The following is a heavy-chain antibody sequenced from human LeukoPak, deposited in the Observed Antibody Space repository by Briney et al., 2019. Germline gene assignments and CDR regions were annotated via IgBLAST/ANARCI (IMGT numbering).Heavy chain of an antibody. D-gene: IGHD6-19*01. CDR2: VGDSAHTT. J-gene: IGHJ4*02. CDR1: GFTIAAYG. V-gene: IGHV3-23*01. CDR3: AKSTYSSGWSWDY. Sequence: GGSLRLSCAASGFTIAAYGMSWVRQAPGKGLEWVSVVGDSAHTTHYADSVKGRFTISRDNSKNTLYLQMNSLRAEDTAVYYCAKSTYSSGWSWDYWGQGTLVTVSS.